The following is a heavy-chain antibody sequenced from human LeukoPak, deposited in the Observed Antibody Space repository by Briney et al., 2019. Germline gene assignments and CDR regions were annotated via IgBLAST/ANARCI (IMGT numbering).Heavy chain of an antibody. CDR3: AREGYSYAFEGVYYYVDV. Sequence: PSETRSLTCTVSGGSISSYYWSWIRQPAGKGLEWIGRIYTSGSTNYNPSLKSRVTMSVDTSKNQFSLKLSSVTAADTAVYYCAREGYSYAFEGVYYYVDVWGKGTTVTISS. CDR1: GGSISSYY. J-gene: IGHJ6*03. CDR2: IYTSGST. D-gene: IGHD5-18*01. V-gene: IGHV4-4*07.